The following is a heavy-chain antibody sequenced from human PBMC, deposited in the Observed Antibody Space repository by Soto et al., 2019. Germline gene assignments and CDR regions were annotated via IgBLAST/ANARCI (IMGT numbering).Heavy chain of an antibody. J-gene: IGHJ5*02. CDR1: GGSITSGGFY. V-gene: IGHV4-31*03. CDR3: VRGRIAGNWFDP. Sequence: QVQLQESGPGLVKPSQTLSLTCTVSGGSITSGGFYWSWIRQHPGKGLEWIAYIFHSGSTDYNPSLKSRVTISADTSKNQFTLKLTFVTAADTAVYYCVRGRIAGNWFDPWGQGTLVTVSS. D-gene: IGHD6-13*01. CDR2: IFHSGST.